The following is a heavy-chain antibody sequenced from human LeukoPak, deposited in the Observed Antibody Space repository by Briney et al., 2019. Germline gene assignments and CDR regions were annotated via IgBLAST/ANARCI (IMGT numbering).Heavy chain of an antibody. CDR3: ARDSREAPTYYDFWSGYQYYYYGMDV. Sequence: GGSLRLSCAASGFTFSSYWMSWVRQAPGKELEWVANIKQDGSEKYYVDSVKGRFTISRDNAKNSLYLQMNSLRAEDTAVYYCARDSREAPTYYDFWSGYQYYYYGMDVWGQGTTVTVSS. CDR2: IKQDGSEK. V-gene: IGHV3-7*01. D-gene: IGHD3-3*01. J-gene: IGHJ6*02. CDR1: GFTFSSYW.